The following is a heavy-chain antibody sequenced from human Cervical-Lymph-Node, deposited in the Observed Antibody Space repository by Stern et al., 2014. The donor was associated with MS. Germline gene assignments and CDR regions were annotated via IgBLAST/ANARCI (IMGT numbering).Heavy chain of an antibody. J-gene: IGHJ6*02. V-gene: IGHV4-59*01. D-gene: IGHD4-17*01. Sequence: VQLVESGPGLVKPSETLSLTCTVSDDSISSYYWTWIRQPPGKGLEWIGYIYYSGSTNYNPSLKSRVTMSVDTSKSQFSLKLISVTAADTAVYYCASSSDYRPYFYSGMGVWGQGTTVTVSS. CDR1: DDSISSYY. CDR2: IYYSGST. CDR3: ASSSDYRPYFYSGMGV.